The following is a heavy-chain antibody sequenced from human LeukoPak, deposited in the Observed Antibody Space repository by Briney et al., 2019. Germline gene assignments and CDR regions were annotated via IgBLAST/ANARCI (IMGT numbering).Heavy chain of an antibody. V-gene: IGHV3-74*01. D-gene: IGHD6-13*01. CDR3: ARVQSGGGLAAAGPFDY. CDR1: GFTFRSYW. J-gene: IGHJ4*02. Sequence: GGSLRLSCAASGFTFRSYWMHWVRQAPGKGLVWVSRINIDGSSGSYADSVEGRFTISRDNAKSSLYLQMNSLRVEGTALYYCARVQSGGGLAAAGPFDYWGQGTLVTVSS. CDR2: INIDGSSG.